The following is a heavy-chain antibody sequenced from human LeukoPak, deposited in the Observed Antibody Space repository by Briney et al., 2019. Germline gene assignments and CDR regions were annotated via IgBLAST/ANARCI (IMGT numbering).Heavy chain of an antibody. V-gene: IGHV4-59*01. Sequence: PSETLSLTCTVSGGSISNYYWGWIRQPPGEGLEWIGSIYYSGSTNYNPSLKSRVTISVDTSKNQFSLKLSSVTAADTAVYYCARTTFYYYYMDVWGKGTTVTVSS. D-gene: IGHD2/OR15-2a*01. CDR2: IYYSGST. J-gene: IGHJ6*03. CDR1: GGSISNYY. CDR3: ARTTFYYYYMDV.